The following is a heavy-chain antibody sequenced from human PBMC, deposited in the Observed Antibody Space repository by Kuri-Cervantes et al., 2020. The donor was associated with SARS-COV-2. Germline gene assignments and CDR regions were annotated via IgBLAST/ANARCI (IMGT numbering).Heavy chain of an antibody. CDR3: ARAGITMVRGVINNWFDP. CDR2: IYYRGST. CDR1: GGSFSGYY. D-gene: IGHD3-10*01. V-gene: IGHV4-59*12. Sequence: ESLKISCAVYGGSFSGYYWSWIRQPPGKGLEWIGYIYYRGSTNYNPSLKSRVTISVDTSKNQFSLKLSSVTAADTAVYYCARAGITMVRGVINNWFDPWGQGTLVTVSS. J-gene: IGHJ5*02.